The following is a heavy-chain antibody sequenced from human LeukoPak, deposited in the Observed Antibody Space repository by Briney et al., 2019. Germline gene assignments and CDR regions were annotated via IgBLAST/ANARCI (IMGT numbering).Heavy chain of an antibody. CDR1: GYTFTGYY. V-gene: IGHV1-2*02. J-gene: IGHJ6*03. Sequence: ASVNVSCKASGYTFTGYYMHWVRQAPGQGLEWMGWINPNSGGTNYAQKFQGRVTMTRDTSISTAYMELSRLRSDDTAVFYCARVAVRGYYYYYMDVWGRGTTVTVSS. CDR3: ARVAVRGYYYYYMDV. CDR2: INPNSGGT. D-gene: IGHD3-10*01.